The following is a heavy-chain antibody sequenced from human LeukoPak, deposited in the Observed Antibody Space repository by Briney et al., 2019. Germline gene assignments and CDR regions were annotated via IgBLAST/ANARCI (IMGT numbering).Heavy chain of an antibody. CDR3: TTTRPYGTTWAGAFED. J-gene: IGHJ4*02. V-gene: IGHV3-23*01. CDR2: VTSRSAT. Sequence: GGSLRLSCVASGFTFSTYTMSWVRQALGKGLEWVSTVTSRSATHYTDSVKGRFITSRDSSKNTLFLQMNSLRAEDTALYYCTTTRPYGTTWAGAFEDWGQGTPVTVSS. D-gene: IGHD6-19*01. CDR1: GFTFSTYT.